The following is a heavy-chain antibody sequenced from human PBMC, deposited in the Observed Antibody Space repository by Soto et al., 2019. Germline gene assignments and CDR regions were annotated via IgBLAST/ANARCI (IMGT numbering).Heavy chain of an antibody. CDR3: AKAHPDFDWLLSGDAFES. Sequence: GGSLRLSCAASGFTFSSYAMSWVRQAPGKGLEWVSAISGSGGSTYYADSVKGRFTISRDNSKNTLYLQMNSLRAEDTAVYYCAKAHPDFDWLLSGDAFESWGQGTMVT. CDR1: GFTFSSYA. D-gene: IGHD3-9*01. J-gene: IGHJ3*02. V-gene: IGHV3-23*01. CDR2: ISGSGGST.